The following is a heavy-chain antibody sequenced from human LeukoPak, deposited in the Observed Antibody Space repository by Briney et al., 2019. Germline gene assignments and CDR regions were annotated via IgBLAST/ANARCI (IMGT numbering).Heavy chain of an antibody. V-gene: IGHV4-59*01. D-gene: IGHD6-13*01. J-gene: IGHJ3*01. Sequence: SETLSLTCSVSGGSISSYYWSWIRQPAGKGLEWIGFVYYTGSTNYSPSLKSRVTISVDTSKNQFSLKLRSVTAADTAVYYCARISSSNWYNERGAFDVWGQGTMVTVSS. CDR2: VYYTGST. CDR1: GGSISSYY. CDR3: ARISSSNWYNERGAFDV.